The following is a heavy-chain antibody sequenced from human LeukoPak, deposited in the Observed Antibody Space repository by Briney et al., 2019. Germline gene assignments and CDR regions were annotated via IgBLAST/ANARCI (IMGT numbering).Heavy chain of an antibody. CDR1: GGSISSYY. CDR2: IYYSGST. Sequence: SETLSLTCTVSGGSISSYYWSWIRQPPGKGLEWIGYIYYSGSTNYNPSLKSRVTISVDTSKNQFSLKLSSVTAADTAVYYCARLARYCSSTSCLRGYYYYMDVWGKGTTVTISS. CDR3: ARLARYCSSTSCLRGYYYYMDV. V-gene: IGHV4-59*12. J-gene: IGHJ6*03. D-gene: IGHD2-2*01.